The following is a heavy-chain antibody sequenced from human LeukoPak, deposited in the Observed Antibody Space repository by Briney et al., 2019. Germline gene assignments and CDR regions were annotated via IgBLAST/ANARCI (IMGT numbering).Heavy chain of an antibody. D-gene: IGHD6-19*01. Sequence: SETLSLTCAVYGGSFSGYYWSWIRQPPGKGPEWIGEINHSGSTNYNPSLKSRVTISVDTSKNQFSLKLSSVTAADTAVYYCARIAVAGNGDYWGQGTLVTVSS. CDR3: ARIAVAGNGDY. J-gene: IGHJ4*02. CDR1: GGSFSGYY. V-gene: IGHV4-34*01. CDR2: INHSGST.